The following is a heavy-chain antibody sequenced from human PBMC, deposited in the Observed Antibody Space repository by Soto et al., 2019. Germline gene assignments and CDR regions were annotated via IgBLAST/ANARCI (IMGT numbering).Heavy chain of an antibody. CDR3: ARGDSSGWYYSDHYYYYMDV. J-gene: IGHJ6*03. V-gene: IGHV4-59*01. CDR2: IYYSGST. Sequence: SETLSLTCTVSGGSISSYYWSWIRQPPGKGLEWIGYIYYSGSTNYNPSLKSRVTISVDTSKNQFSLKLSSVTAADTAVYYCARGDSSGWYYSDHYYYYMDVWGKGTTVTVSS. CDR1: GGSISSYY. D-gene: IGHD6-19*01.